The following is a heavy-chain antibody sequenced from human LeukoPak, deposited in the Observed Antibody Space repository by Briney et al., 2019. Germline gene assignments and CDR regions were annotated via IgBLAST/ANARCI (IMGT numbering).Heavy chain of an antibody. CDR3: AKDSSPRELDY. D-gene: IGHD6-19*01. CDR2: ISYDGSNK. CDR1: GFTFSSYG. Sequence: GGSLRLSCAVSGFTFSSYGMHWVRQAPGKGLEWVAVISYDGSNKYYADSVKGRFTISRDNSKNTLYLQMNSLRAEDTAVYYCAKDSSPRELDYWGQGILVTVSS. J-gene: IGHJ4*02. V-gene: IGHV3-30*18.